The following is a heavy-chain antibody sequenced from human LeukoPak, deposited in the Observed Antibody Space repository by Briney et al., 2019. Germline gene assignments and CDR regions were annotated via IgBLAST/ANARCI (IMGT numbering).Heavy chain of an antibody. CDR2: IKEDGSKK. CDR3: AKVLWFGVSAPQAFDF. D-gene: IGHD3-10*01. Sequence: GGSLRLSCGASGFTLSSYWMTWVRQAPGEGLEWVANIKEDGSKKYYVESVRGRFTISRDNAENSLYLQMNSLGAEDTAVYYCAKVLWFGVSAPQAFDFWGQGTMVTVSS. CDR1: GFTLSSYW. J-gene: IGHJ3*01. V-gene: IGHV3-7*03.